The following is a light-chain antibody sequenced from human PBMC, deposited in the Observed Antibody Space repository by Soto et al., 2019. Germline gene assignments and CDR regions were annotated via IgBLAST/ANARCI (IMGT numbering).Light chain of an antibody. J-gene: IGLJ2*01. CDR1: SSDVGGYNF. Sequence: QSALTQPRSVSGSPGQSVTISCTGTSSDVGGYNFVSWYQQYPGNAPKLMIYDVSKRPSGVPDRFSGSKSGITASLTISGLRADDEADYYCCSYAGTYIWIFGGGTKLTVL. CDR3: CSYAGTYIWI. CDR2: DVS. V-gene: IGLV2-11*01.